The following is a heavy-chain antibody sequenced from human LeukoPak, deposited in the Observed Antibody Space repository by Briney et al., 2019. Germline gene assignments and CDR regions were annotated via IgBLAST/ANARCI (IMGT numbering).Heavy chain of an antibody. V-gene: IGHV3-23*01. J-gene: IGHJ4*02. D-gene: IGHD6-6*01. CDR3: AEDLGKKYSSSSGFDY. Sequence: GGSLRLSCAASGFTFSSYAMSWVRQAPGKGLEWDSAISGSGGSTYYADSVKGRFTISRDNSKNTLYLQMNSLRAEDTAVYYCAEDLGKKYSSSSGFDYWGQGTLVTVSS. CDR2: ISGSGGST. CDR1: GFTFSSYA.